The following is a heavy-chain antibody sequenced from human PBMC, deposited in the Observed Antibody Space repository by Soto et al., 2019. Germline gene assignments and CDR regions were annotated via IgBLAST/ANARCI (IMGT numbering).Heavy chain of an antibody. V-gene: IGHV3-48*02. CDR1: GFTFSSYS. CDR2: ITSSGTTV. CDR3: ASGSRNCAYYFDF. Sequence: EVHLVESGGGLVQPGGSLRLSCAASGFTFSSYSLNWVRQAPGKGLEWVSYITSSGTTVYYADSVRGRFTISRDNAKNSLYLQMNSLSEDITAVYSCASGSRNCAYYFDFWGQGTVVTVSS. D-gene: IGHD2-15*01. J-gene: IGHJ4*02.